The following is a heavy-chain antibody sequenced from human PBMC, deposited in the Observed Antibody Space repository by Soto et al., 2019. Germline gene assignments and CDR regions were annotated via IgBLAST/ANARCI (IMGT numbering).Heavy chain of an antibody. CDR1: GFAFSNSG. J-gene: IGHJ3*01. D-gene: IGHD2-15*01. V-gene: IGHV3-30*18. CDR3: AKSLGALESDVIVVVAADDAFDV. Sequence: QVQLVESGGGVVQPGRSLRLSCAASGFAFSNSGMHWVRQAPGKGLEWVAVISYDGSVKYYADSVKGRFTISRDNSKSTVYLEMNSLRAEDTAVYYCAKSLGALESDVIVVVAADDAFDVWGQGTMVTVSS. CDR2: ISYDGSVK.